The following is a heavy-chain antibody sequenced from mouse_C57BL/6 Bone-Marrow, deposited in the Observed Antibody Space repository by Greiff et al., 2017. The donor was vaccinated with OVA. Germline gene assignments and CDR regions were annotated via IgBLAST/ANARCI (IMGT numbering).Heavy chain of an antibody. CDR3: ARGFYYYGSSYPDY. D-gene: IGHD1-1*01. CDR2: IYPRSGNT. V-gene: IGHV1-81*01. CDR1: GYTFTSYG. Sequence: QVQLQQSGAELARPGASVKLSCKASGYTFTSYGISWVKQRTGQGLEWIGEIYPRSGNTYYNEKFKGKATLTSDKSSSTAYMELRSLTSEDSAVYFCARGFYYYGSSYPDYWGQGTTLTVSS. J-gene: IGHJ2*01.